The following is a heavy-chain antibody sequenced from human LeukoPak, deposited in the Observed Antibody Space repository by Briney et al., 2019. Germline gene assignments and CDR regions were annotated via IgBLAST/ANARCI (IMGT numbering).Heavy chain of an antibody. CDR1: GHTLTQLS. CDR2: SHPQGGTP. D-gene: IGHD2-2*02. V-gene: IGHV1-24*01. Sequence: GASVRVSCKVSGHTLTQLSIHWVRHAPGKGLEWMGDSHPQGGTPSLAQTFQDRISMTWDTSINTAYLALTSLTSDDTPAYYCAAVRSSPQGFYNDTASRNPFDYWGQGTLLTVSS. CDR3: AAVRSSPQGFYNDTASRNPFDY. J-gene: IGHJ4*02.